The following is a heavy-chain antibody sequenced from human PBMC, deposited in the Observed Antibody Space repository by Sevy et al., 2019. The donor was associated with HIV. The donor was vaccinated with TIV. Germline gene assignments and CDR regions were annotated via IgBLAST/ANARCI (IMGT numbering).Heavy chain of an antibody. J-gene: IGHJ4*02. CDR2: ISYDRSDK. Sequence: GGSLRLSCAASGFTFGSYGMHWVRQAPGKGLEWVAYISYDRSDKNYGDSVKDRFTISRDNSKNTVYLQMNSLRAEDTAMYYCARVFSSYYFDYWCQGTLVTVSS. V-gene: IGHV3-30*02. CDR3: ARVFSSYYFDY. CDR1: GFTFGSYG.